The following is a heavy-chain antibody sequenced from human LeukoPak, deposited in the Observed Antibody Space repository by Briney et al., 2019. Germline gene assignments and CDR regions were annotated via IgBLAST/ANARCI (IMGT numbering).Heavy chain of an antibody. D-gene: IGHD6-6*01. CDR1: GYTFTSYY. CDR3: ARDFIYRYSSSPVGDY. CDR2: INPNSGGT. Sequence: ASVKVSCKASGYTFTSYYMHWVRQAPGQGLEWMGWINPNSGGTNYAQKFQGRVTMTRDTSISTAYMELSRLRSDDTAVYYCARDFIYRYSSSPVGDYWGQGTLVTVSS. V-gene: IGHV1-2*02. J-gene: IGHJ4*02.